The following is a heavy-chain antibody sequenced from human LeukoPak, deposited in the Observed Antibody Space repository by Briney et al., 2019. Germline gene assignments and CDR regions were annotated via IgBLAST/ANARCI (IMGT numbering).Heavy chain of an antibody. CDR1: GGSISSYY. V-gene: IGHV4-4*07. D-gene: IGHD4-17*01. CDR2: IHTSGST. CDR3: ARGPIGYGDQRHAFDI. J-gene: IGHJ3*02. Sequence: SETLSPTCSVSGGSISSYYWSWIRQPAGKALEWIGRIHTSGSTNYNPSLKSRVTMSVDTSKNQFSLKLSSVTAADTAVFYCARGPIGYGDQRHAFDIWGQGTMVTVSS.